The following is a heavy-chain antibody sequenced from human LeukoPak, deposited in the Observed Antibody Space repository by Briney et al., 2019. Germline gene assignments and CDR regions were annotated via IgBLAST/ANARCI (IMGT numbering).Heavy chain of an antibody. J-gene: IGHJ3*02. V-gene: IGHV1-69*05. CDR1: GGTFSSYA. D-gene: IGHD3-10*01. Sequence: SVKVSCKASGGTFSSYAISWVRQAPGQGLEWMGGIIPIFGTANYAQKFQGRVTITTDESTSTAYMELRSLRSDDTAVYYCARPMVRGVIMWDAFDIWGQGTMVTVSS. CDR2: IIPIFGTA. CDR3: ARPMVRGVIMWDAFDI.